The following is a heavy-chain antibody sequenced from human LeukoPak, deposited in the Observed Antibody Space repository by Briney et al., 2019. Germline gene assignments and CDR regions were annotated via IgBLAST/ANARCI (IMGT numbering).Heavy chain of an antibody. Sequence: GGSLRLSCAASGFTFSSYAMSWVRQAPGKGLEWVSAISGSGGGTCYADSVKGRFTISRDNSKNTLYLQMNSLRAEDMAVYYCAKIGIADRKKYFDYWGQGTLVTVSS. CDR1: GFTFSSYA. D-gene: IGHD1-14*01. CDR2: ISGSGGGT. V-gene: IGHV3-23*01. J-gene: IGHJ4*02. CDR3: AKIGIADRKKYFDY.